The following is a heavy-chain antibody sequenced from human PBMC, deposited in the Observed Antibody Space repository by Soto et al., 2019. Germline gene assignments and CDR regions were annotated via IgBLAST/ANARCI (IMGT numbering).Heavy chain of an antibody. D-gene: IGHD6-6*01. Sequence: SETLSLTCTVSGGSISSSSYYWGWIRQPPGKGLEWIGSIYYSGSTNYNPSLKSRVTISVDTSKNQFSLKLSSVTAADTAVYYCARGYSSSPRVDYWGQGTPVTVSS. CDR1: GGSISSSSYY. J-gene: IGHJ4*02. CDR2: IYYSGST. CDR3: ARGYSSSPRVDY. V-gene: IGHV4-39*07.